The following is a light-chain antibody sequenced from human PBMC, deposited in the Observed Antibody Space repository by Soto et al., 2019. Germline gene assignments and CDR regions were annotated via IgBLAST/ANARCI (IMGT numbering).Light chain of an antibody. CDR3: QSYDNNLSGGV. J-gene: IGLJ3*02. Sequence: QLVLTQPPSVSGAPGRRVTISCTGSSSNIGAGYDVHWYQQLPGRAPKLLIYGSSNRPSGVPDRISGSKSGTSASLAITGLQAEDEADYYCQSYDNNLSGGVFGGGTQLTVL. V-gene: IGLV1-40*01. CDR2: GSS. CDR1: SSNIGAGYD.